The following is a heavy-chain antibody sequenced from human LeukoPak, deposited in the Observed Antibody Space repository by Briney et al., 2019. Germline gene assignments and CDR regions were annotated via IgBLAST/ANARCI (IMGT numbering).Heavy chain of an antibody. CDR3: ARGRYYGSGSYRAAPVYYMDV. CDR1: GGSFSGYY. V-gene: IGHV4-34*01. D-gene: IGHD3-10*01. Sequence: SETLSLTCAVYGGSFSGYYWSWIRQPPGKGLEWIGEINHSGSTNYNPSLKSRVTISVDTSKNQFSLKLSSVTAADTAVYYRARGRYYGSGSYRAAPVYYMDVWGKGTTVTVSS. CDR2: INHSGST. J-gene: IGHJ6*03.